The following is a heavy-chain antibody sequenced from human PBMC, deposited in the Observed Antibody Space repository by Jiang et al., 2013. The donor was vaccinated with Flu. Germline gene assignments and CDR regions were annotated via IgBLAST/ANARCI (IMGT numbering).Heavy chain of an antibody. CDR3: ARQRYSNTPNDF. Sequence: PGLVKPSETLSLTCTVAGGSISSDSYYWGWIRQPPGKGLQWIGRIYYTKSTDYNPSLKSRVTVSIDMSKNQFSLKLISVTAADTAVYYCARQRYSNTPNDFWGQGTLVTVSS. CDR2: IYYTKST. J-gene: IGHJ4*02. D-gene: IGHD5-12*01. CDR1: GGSISSDSYY. V-gene: IGHV4-39*07.